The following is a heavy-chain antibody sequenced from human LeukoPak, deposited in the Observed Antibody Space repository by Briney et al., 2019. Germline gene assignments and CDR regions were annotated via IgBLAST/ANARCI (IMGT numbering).Heavy chain of an antibody. J-gene: IGHJ6*02. CDR1: GGTFSSYA. D-gene: IGHD2-15*01. V-gene: IGHV1-69*13. CDR3: ARARHPTPLYCSGGSCYSGFDYYYYGMDV. Sequence: GASVKVSCKASGGTFSSYAISWVRQAPGQGLEWMGGIIPIFGTANYAQKFQGRVTITADESTGTAYMELGSLRSEDTAVYYCARARHPTPLYCSGGSCYSGFDYYYYGMDVWGQGTTVTVSS. CDR2: IIPIFGTA.